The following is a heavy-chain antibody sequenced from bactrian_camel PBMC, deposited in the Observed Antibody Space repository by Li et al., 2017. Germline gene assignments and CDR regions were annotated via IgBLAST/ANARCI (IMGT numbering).Heavy chain of an antibody. J-gene: IGHJ4*01. CDR3: TNGGVAY. CDR1: GYTYSTYC. V-gene: IGHV3S53*01. Sequence: QVQLVESGGGSVQTGGSLRLSCAASGYTYSTYCLGWFRQAPGKEREGVATIVGTKITSYADSVKGRFTTSRDNAKSTGYLQMNVLEPEDTAVYYCTNGGVAYWGQGTQVTVS. CDR2: IVGTKIT. D-gene: IGHD6*01.